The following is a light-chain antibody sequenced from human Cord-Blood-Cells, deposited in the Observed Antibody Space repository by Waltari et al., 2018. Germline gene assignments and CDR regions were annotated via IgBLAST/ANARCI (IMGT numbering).Light chain of an antibody. Sequence: DIQMTQSPSPLSASVGDRVTITCRASQSISSWLAWYQQKPGKAPKLLIYDAYSLESGVPSRFGGSGSGTEFTLTISSLQPDDFATYCCQQYNSYGTFGQGTKVEIK. V-gene: IGKV1-5*01. CDR1: QSISSW. CDR3: QQYNSYGT. J-gene: IGKJ1*01. CDR2: DAY.